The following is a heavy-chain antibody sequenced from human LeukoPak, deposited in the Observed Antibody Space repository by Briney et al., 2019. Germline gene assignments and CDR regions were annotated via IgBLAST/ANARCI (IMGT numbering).Heavy chain of an antibody. CDR2: IKQDGSGK. Sequence: GSLRLSCAASGVTVSNYWMSWVRQAPGKGLEWVANIKQDGSGKYYVDSVKGRFTISRDNAKNSLYLQMESLRAEDTAVYYCAREGGYSGYVDYWGQGTLVTVSS. CDR1: GVTVSNYW. D-gene: IGHD5-12*01. J-gene: IGHJ4*02. CDR3: AREGGYSGYVDY. V-gene: IGHV3-7*01.